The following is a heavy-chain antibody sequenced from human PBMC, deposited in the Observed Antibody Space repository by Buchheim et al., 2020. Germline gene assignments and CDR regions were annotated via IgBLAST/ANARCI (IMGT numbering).Heavy chain of an antibody. CDR3: AKDRRYSGSYYGFLDY. D-gene: IGHD1-26*01. Sequence: QVQLVESGGGVVQPGRSLRLSCAASGFTFSSYAMHWVRQAPGKGLEWVAVISYDGSNKYYADSVKGRFTISRDNSKNTLYLQMNSLRAEDTAVYYCAKDRRYSGSYYGFLDYWGQGTL. V-gene: IGHV3-30-3*01. CDR2: ISYDGSNK. J-gene: IGHJ4*02. CDR1: GFTFSSYA.